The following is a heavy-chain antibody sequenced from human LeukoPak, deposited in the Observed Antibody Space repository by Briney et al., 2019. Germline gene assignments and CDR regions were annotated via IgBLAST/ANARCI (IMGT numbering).Heavy chain of an antibody. J-gene: IGHJ2*01. CDR1: GYTFTGYY. CDR3: ARRGSTGNWYFDL. CDR2: INPNSGGT. D-gene: IGHD3-16*01. Sequence: ASVKLSCKASGYTFTGYYMHLVRQAPGQGLEWMGWINPNSGGTNYAQKFQGRVTMTRDTSIPIAYMELSSLRSDDTAVYYCARRGSTGNWYFDLWGRGTLVTVSS. V-gene: IGHV1-2*02.